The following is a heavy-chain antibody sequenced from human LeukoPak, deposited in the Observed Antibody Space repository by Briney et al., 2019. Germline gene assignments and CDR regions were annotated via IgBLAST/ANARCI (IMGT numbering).Heavy chain of an antibody. D-gene: IGHD2-2*02. CDR2: INPSGGST. J-gene: IGHJ6*02. Sequence: ASVKVSCKASGYTFTSYYMHWVRQAPGQGLEWMGIINPSGGSTSYAQKFQGRVTMTRDTPTSTVYMELSSLRSEDTAVYYCVVVPAAIPRYYYYGMDVWGQGTTVTVSS. CDR3: VVVPAAIPRYYYYGMDV. CDR1: GYTFTSYY. V-gene: IGHV1-46*01.